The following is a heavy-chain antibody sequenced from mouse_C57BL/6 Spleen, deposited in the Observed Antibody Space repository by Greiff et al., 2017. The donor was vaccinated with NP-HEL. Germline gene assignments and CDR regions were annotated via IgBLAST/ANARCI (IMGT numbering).Heavy chain of an antibody. D-gene: IGHD1-1*01. J-gene: IGHJ4*01. Sequence: VQLQQSGPELVKPGASVKISCKASGYAFSSSWMNWVKQRPGKGLEWIGRIYPGDGDTNYNGKFKGKATLTADKSSSTAYMQLSSLTSEDSAVYFCARAGLITTVVATEAMDYWGQGTSVTVSS. CDR2: IYPGDGDT. CDR3: ARAGLITTVVATEAMDY. CDR1: GYAFSSSW. V-gene: IGHV1-82*01.